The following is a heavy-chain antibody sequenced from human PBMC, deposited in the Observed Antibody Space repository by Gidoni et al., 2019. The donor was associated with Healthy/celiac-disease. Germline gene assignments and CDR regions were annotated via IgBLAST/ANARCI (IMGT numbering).Heavy chain of an antibody. D-gene: IGHD1-26*01. Sequence: QVQLVESGGGVVQPGWSLGLSCAALGSTFSSYGMLWVRQAPGKGLEWVAVIWYDGSNKYYADSVKGRFTISRDNSKKTLYLQMNSLRAEDTAVYYCARDRGGSYAEYFQHWGQGTLVTVSS. CDR2: IWYDGSNK. CDR3: ARDRGGSYAEYFQH. CDR1: GSTFSSYG. J-gene: IGHJ1*01. V-gene: IGHV3-33*01.